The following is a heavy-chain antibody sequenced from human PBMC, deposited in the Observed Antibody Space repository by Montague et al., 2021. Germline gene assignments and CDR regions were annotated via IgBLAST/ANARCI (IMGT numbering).Heavy chain of an antibody. CDR1: GDSINFYY. J-gene: IGHJ4*02. CDR2: VYYTGTT. V-gene: IGHV4-59*01. CDR3: ARKGTNWDY. D-gene: IGHD2-8*01. Sequence: ETLSLACTVSGDSINFYYWSWIRQPPGKGLEWIGYVYYTGTTNYNPSLKSRVTISVDTSRNQFFLNVNSVTAADTAVYYCARKGTNWDYWGQGTLVTVSS.